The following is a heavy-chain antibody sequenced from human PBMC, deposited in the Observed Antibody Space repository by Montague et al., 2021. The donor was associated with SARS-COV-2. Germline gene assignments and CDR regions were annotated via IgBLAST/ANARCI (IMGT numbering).Heavy chain of an antibody. CDR1: GFTFSSYE. V-gene: IGHV3-48*03. J-gene: IGHJ6*02. CDR3: ARGAPDWLLWGYGMDV. CDR2: ISSSGSTI. D-gene: IGHD3/OR15-3a*01. Sequence: SLRLSCAASGFTFSSYEMNWVRQAPGKGLEWVSYISSSGSTIYYXDSVKGRFTISRDNAENSLYLQMNSLRVEDTAVYYCARGAPDWLLWGYGMDVWGQGTTVTVS.